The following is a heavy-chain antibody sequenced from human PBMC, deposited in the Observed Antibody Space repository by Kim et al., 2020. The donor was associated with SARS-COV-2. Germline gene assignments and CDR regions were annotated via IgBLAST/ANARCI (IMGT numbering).Heavy chain of an antibody. V-gene: IGHV3-48*03. J-gene: IGHJ6*02. CDR3: SKVGLKGYMDI. Sequence: HYSDSVKGRFSISRDNAKKSVFLQMTNLRADDTAVYYSSKVGLKGYMDIWGQGTTVTVSS. D-gene: IGHD2-15*01.